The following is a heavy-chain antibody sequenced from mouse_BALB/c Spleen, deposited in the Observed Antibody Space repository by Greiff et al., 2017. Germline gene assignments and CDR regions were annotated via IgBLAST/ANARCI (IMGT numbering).Heavy chain of an antibody. V-gene: IGHV5-6-4*01. CDR3: ARESRWDGYFDV. J-gene: IGHJ1*01. CDR2: ISSGGSYT. D-gene: IGHD4-1*01. Sequence: EVMLVESGGGLVKPGGSLKLSCAASGFTFSSYAMSWVRQTPEKRLEWVATISSGGSYTYYPDSVKGRFTISRDNAKNTLYLQISSLKSEDTAMYYCARESRWDGYFDVWGAGTTVTVSS. CDR1: GFTFSSYA.